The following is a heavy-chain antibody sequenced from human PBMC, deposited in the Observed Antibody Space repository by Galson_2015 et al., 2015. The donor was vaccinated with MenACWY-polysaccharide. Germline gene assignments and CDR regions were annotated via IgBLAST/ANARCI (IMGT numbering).Heavy chain of an antibody. D-gene: IGHD6-13*01. V-gene: IGHV4-39*07. J-gene: IGHJ6*02. Sequence: ETLSLTCTVSGGSISSSSYYWGWIRQPPGKGLEWIGSIYYSGSTYYNPSLKSRVTISVDTSKNQFSLKLSSVTAADTAVYYCARVGRIAAAGTGYYYGMDVWGQGTTVTVSS. CDR2: IYYSGST. CDR3: ARVGRIAAAGTGYYYGMDV. CDR1: GGSISSSSYY.